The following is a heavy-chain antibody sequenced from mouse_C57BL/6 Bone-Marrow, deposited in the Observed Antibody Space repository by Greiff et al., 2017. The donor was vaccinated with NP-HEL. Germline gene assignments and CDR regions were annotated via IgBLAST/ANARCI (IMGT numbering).Heavy chain of an antibody. CDR3: ARQGITTVVAPFDY. CDR2: ISNGGGST. J-gene: IGHJ2*01. V-gene: IGHV5-12*01. Sequence: EVMLVESGGGLVQPGGSLKLSCAASGFTFSDYYMYWVRQTPEKRLEWVAYISNGGGSTYYPDTVKGRFTISRDNAKNTLYLQMSRLKSEDTAMYYCARQGITTVVAPFDYWGQGTTLTVSS. D-gene: IGHD1-1*01. CDR1: GFTFSDYY.